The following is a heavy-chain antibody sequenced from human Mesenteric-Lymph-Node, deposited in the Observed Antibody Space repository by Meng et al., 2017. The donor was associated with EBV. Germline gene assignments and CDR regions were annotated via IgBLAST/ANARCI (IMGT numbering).Heavy chain of an antibody. D-gene: IGHD2-15*01. CDR1: GFTFSSYA. Sequence: EVQLVESGGDLLRPGGFLRLSGAASGFTFSSYAMTWVRQAPGKGMVWVSTISSSGGSTYNADSVKGRFTISRDNSKNTLYLQMNSLRPEDTAIYYCAKAKGFCTGGSCYRGLDYWGQGTLVTVS. CDR3: AKAKGFCTGGSCYRGLDY. V-gene: IGHV3-23*04. CDR2: ISSSGGST. J-gene: IGHJ4*02.